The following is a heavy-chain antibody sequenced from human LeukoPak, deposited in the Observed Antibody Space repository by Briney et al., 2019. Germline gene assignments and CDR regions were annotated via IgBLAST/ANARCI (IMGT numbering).Heavy chain of an antibody. J-gene: IGHJ5*02. V-gene: IGHV4-59*10. D-gene: IGHD2-2*01. CDR1: GGSFSGYY. CDR2: IYTSGST. Sequence: SETLSLTCAVYGGSFSGYYWSWIRQPAGKGLEWIGRIYTSGSTNYNPSLKSRVTMSVDTSKNQFSLKLSSVTAADTAVYYCARVSCSSTSCYRFDPWGQGTLVTVSS. CDR3: ARVSCSSTSCYRFDP.